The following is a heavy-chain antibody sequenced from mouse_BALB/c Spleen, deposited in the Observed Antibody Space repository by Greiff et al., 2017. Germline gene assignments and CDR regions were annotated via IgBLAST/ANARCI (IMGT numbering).Heavy chain of an antibody. CDR3: ASLSYYGNYFDY. D-gene: IGHD2-10*01. V-gene: IGHV5-12-1*01. CDR2: ISSGGGST. J-gene: IGHJ2*01. Sequence: EVQRVESGGGLVKPGGSLKLSCAASGFAFSSYDMSWVRQTPEKRLEWVAYISSGGGSTYYPDTVKGRFTISRDNAKNTLYLQMSSLKSEDTAMYYCASLSYYGNYFDYWGQGTTLTVSS. CDR1: GFAFSSYD.